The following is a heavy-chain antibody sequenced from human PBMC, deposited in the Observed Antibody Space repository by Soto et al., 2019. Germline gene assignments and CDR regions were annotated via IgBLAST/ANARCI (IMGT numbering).Heavy chain of an antibody. V-gene: IGHV1-2*02. J-gene: IGHJ6*02. CDR3: ARGWACSSTSCYRDYYYYYGMDV. CDR1: GYTFTGYY. CDR2: INPNSGGT. D-gene: IGHD2-2*02. Sequence: VKVSCKASGYTFTGYYMHWVRQAPGQGLEWMGWINPNSGGTNYAQKFQGRVTMTRDTSISTAYMELSRLRSDDTAVYYCARGWACSSTSCYRDYYYYYGMDVWGQGTTVTVSS.